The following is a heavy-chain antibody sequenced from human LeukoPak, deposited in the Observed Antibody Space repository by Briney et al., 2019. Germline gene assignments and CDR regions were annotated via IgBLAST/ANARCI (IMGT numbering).Heavy chain of an antibody. V-gene: IGHV1-2*02. J-gene: IGHJ4*02. D-gene: IGHD6-19*01. CDR3: ARARIAVAVVDY. CDR1: GYTFTGYY. CDR2: INPNSGGT. Sequence: GASVKVSCKASGYTFTGYYVHWVRQAPGQGLEWMGWINPNSGGTNYAQKFQGRVTMARDTSISTAYMELSRLRSDDTAVYYCARARIAVAVVDYWGQGTLVTVSS.